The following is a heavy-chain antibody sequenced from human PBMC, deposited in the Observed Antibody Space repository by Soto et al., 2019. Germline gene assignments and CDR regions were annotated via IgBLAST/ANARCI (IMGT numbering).Heavy chain of an antibody. CDR2: INHSGST. CDR3: ARGNTSRGRYCSSTSCYYYLGKVFDP. Sequence: PSETLSLTCAVYGGSFSGYYWSWIRQPPGKGLEWIGEINHSGSTNYNPSLKSRVTISVDTSKNQFSLKLSSVTAADTAVYYCARGNTSRGRYCSSTSCYYYLGKVFDPWGQGTLVTVS. J-gene: IGHJ5*02. CDR1: GGSFSGYY. D-gene: IGHD2-2*01. V-gene: IGHV4-34*01.